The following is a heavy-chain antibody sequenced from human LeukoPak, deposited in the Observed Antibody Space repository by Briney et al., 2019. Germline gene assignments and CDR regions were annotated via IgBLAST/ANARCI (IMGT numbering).Heavy chain of an antibody. CDR3: AREGTTLWNNFDS. Sequence: PGGSLRLSCAASGFTFSSYWMSWVRQAPGKGLEWVANIKQDGSEKYYVDSVKGRFTISRDNAKNSLYLQMNSLRAEDTAVYYCAREGTTLWNNFDSWGQGTLVTVSS. D-gene: IGHD1-1*01. J-gene: IGHJ4*02. CDR2: IKQDGSEK. CDR1: GFTFSSYW. V-gene: IGHV3-7*01.